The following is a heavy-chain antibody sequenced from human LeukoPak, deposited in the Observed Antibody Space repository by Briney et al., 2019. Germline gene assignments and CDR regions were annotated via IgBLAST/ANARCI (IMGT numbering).Heavy chain of an antibody. V-gene: IGHV3-30*04. CDR2: ISYDGSNK. CDR3: AIDGSSCGSCSWFDY. D-gene: IGHD2-15*01. J-gene: IGHJ5*01. CDR1: GFTFSGYA. Sequence: GGSLRLSCAASGFTFSGYAMHWVRQAPGKGLEWVAVISYDGSNKYYADSVKGRFTISRDNSKNTLYLQMNSLRAEDTAVYYCAIDGSSCGSCSWFDYWGQGTLVTVSS.